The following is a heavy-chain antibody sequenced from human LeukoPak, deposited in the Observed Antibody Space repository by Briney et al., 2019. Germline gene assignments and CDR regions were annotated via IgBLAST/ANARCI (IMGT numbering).Heavy chain of an antibody. J-gene: IGHJ4*02. V-gene: IGHV3-49*04. CDR3: TSYYYDSSGYYERDY. CDR1: GFTFGDYA. CDR2: IRSKAYGGTT. D-gene: IGHD3-22*01. Sequence: GGSLRLSCTASGFTFGDYAMSWVRQAPGKGLEWVGFIRSKAYGGTTEYAASVKGRFTISRDDSKSIAYLQMNSLKTEDTAVYYCTSYYYDSSGYYERDYWGQGTLVTVSS.